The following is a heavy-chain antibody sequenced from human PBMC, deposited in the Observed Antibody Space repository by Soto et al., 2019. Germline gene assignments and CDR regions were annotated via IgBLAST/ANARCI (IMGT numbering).Heavy chain of an antibody. D-gene: IGHD7-27*01. CDR1: GFTFNGHW. V-gene: IGHV3-74*01. CDR3: ARAAVNWGWDYFDY. J-gene: IGHJ4*02. Sequence: EVQLVESGGGLVQPGGSLRLSCAASGFTFNGHWMDWVRQAPGRGLVWVSRINSDGTIITYADAVKGRFTISRDNAKNTLYLQMNSLRAEDTAVYYCARAAVNWGWDYFDYWGQGSLVTVSS. CDR2: INSDGTII.